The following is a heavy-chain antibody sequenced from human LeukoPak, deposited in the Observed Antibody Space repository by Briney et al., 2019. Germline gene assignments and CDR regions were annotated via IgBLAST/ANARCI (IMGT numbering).Heavy chain of an antibody. V-gene: IGHV4-4*07. CDR2: IYTSGST. Sequence: SETLSLTCTASGGSISSYYWSWIRQPAGKGLEWIGRIYTSGSTNYNPSLKSRVTMSVDTSKNQFSLKLSSVTAADTAVYYCARDTGDYVSAYYFDYWGQGTLVTVSS. J-gene: IGHJ4*02. D-gene: IGHD4-17*01. CDR3: ARDTGDYVSAYYFDY. CDR1: GGSISSYY.